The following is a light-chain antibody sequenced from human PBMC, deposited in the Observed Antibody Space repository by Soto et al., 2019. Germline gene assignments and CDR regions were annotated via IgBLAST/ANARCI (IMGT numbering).Light chain of an antibody. V-gene: IGKV3-11*01. CDR1: QSVSSY. CDR3: HQRSNWPPVT. CDR2: DAS. J-gene: IGKJ4*01. Sequence: EIVLTQSPATLSLSPGERATLSCRASQSVSSYLAWYQQKTGQAPRLLIYDASNRATGIPARFSGSGSGTEFTLTISSLEPEDVAIYYCHQRSNWPPVTFGGGTQVEIK.